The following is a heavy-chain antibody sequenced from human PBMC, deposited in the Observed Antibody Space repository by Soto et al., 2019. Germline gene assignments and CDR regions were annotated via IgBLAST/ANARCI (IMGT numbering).Heavy chain of an antibody. CDR2: FRSSDNTI. D-gene: IGHD1-26*01. CDR3: ARGMGPV. CDR1: GFTFSTYE. J-gene: IGHJ6*02. V-gene: IGHV3-48*03. Sequence: GGSLRLSCAASGFTFSTYEMNWVRQAPGKGLEWVSYFRSSDNTIFYADSVKGRFTISGDSAKNSVYLQMNSLRADDTAVYYCARGMGPVWGQGTTVTVSS.